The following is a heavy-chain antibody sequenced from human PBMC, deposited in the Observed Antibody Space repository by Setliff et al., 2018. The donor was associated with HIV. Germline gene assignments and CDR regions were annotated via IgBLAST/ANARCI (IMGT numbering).Heavy chain of an antibody. CDR3: ATRGEQLYFYGMDV. D-gene: IGHD1-26*01. CDR1: GYTFTSYA. Sequence: ASVMVSCKASGYTFTSYAVNWVRQAPGQGLEWVGWIHTNTGDPTYAQDSTGRFVFSFDTSVSTAYLQISGLKAEDTAVYYCATRGEQLYFYGMDVWGQGTTVTVSS. J-gene: IGHJ6*02. CDR2: IHTNTGDP. V-gene: IGHV7-4-1*02.